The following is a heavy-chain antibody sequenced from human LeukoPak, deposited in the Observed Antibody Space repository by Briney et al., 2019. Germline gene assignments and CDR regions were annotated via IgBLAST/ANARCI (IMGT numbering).Heavy chain of an antibody. CDR2: IYTSGST. CDR3: ARAYSYYSNYEGWFDP. CDR1: GGSISSYY. Sequence: SETLSLTCTVSGGSISSYYWSWIRQPAGKGLEWIGRIYTSGSTNYNPSLKSRVTMSVDTSKNQFSLKMNSVTAADTAVYYCARAYSYYSNYEGWFDPWGQGTLVTVSS. D-gene: IGHD4-11*01. J-gene: IGHJ5*02. V-gene: IGHV4-4*07.